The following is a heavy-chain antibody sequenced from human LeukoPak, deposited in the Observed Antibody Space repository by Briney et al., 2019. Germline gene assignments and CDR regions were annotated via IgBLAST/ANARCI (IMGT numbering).Heavy chain of an antibody. CDR1: GYTFSSYG. CDR3: ARGVSGWYYFDY. Sequence: ASVKVSCKASGYTFSSYGISWVRQAPGQGLEWMGWISPYNGNTNYAQKLQGRVTMTTDTSTNTVYMELRGLRSDDTAVYYCARGVSGWYYFDYWGQGTLVTVSS. V-gene: IGHV1-18*01. D-gene: IGHD6-19*01. CDR2: ISPYNGNT. J-gene: IGHJ4*02.